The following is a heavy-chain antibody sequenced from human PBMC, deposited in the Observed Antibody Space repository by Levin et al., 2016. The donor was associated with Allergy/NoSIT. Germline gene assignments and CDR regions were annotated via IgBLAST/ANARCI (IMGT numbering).Heavy chain of an antibody. V-gene: IGHV3-23*01. CDR3: AKDLGWIQLWC. Sequence: VRQAPGKGLEWVSAISGSGGSTYYADSVKGRFTISRDNSKNTLYLQMNSLRAEDTAVYYCAKDLGWIQLWCWGQGTLVTVSS. J-gene: IGHJ4*02. D-gene: IGHD5-18*01. CDR2: ISGSGGST.